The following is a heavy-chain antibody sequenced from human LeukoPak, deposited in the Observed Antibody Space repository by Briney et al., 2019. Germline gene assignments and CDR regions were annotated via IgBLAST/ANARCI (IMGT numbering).Heavy chain of an antibody. CDR2: IYYSGST. CDR1: GGSISSYY. V-gene: IGHV4-59*12. CDR3: ARGSSDWYFDY. D-gene: IGHD6-19*01. Sequence: PSETLSLTCTVSGGSISSYYGSWIRQPPGKGLEGIGDIYYSGSTNYNPSLKSRVTISVDTSKNQFSLKLSSVTAADTAVYYCARGSSDWYFDYWGQGTLVTVSS. J-gene: IGHJ4*02.